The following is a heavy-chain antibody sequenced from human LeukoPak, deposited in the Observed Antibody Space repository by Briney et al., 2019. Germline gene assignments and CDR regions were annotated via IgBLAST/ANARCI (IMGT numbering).Heavy chain of an antibody. Sequence: ASVKVSCKASGYTFTSNYIHWVRQAPGLGLEWMGMIYPRDGSTSYAQKFQGRVTVTRDTSTSTVHMELSGLRSEDTAVYYCARDQEGFDYWGQGTLVTVSS. V-gene: IGHV1-46*01. CDR2: IYPRDGST. J-gene: IGHJ4*02. CDR3: ARDQEGFDY. CDR1: GYTFTSNY.